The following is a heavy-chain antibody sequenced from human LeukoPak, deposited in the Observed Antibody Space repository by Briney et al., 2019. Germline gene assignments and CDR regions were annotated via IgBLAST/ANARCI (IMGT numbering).Heavy chain of an antibody. CDR1: GGSFSGYY. CDR2: INHSGGT. V-gene: IGHV4-34*01. J-gene: IGHJ4*02. Sequence: PSETLSLTCAVYGGSFSGYYWSWIRQPPGKGLEWIGEINHSGGTNYDPSLKSRVTISVDTSKNQFSLKLSSVTAADTAVYYCARGQYYVRRYYFDYWGQGTLVTVSS. CDR3: ARGQYYVRRYYFDY. D-gene: IGHD3-16*01.